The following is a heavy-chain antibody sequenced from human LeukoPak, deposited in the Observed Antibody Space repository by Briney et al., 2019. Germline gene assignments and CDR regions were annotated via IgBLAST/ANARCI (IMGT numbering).Heavy chain of an antibody. V-gene: IGHV4-59*01. Sequence: SETLSLTCTVSGGSISSYYWSWIRQPPGKGLEWIGYIYYSGSTNYNPSLKSRVTISVDTSKNQFSLKLSSVTAADTAVYYCARGGSSWPENRSFDYWGQGTLVTVSS. CDR1: GGSISSYY. CDR3: ARGGSSWPENRSFDY. D-gene: IGHD6-13*01. CDR2: IYYSGST. J-gene: IGHJ4*02.